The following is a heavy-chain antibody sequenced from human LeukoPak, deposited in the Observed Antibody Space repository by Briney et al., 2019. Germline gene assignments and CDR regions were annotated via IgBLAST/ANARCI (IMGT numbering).Heavy chain of an antibody. D-gene: IGHD3-16*01. CDR3: ARALITRALDI. CDR1: GFIFNSYS. J-gene: IGHJ4*02. V-gene: IGHV3-21*01. Sequence: GGSLRLSCAASGFIFNSYSMNWVRQAPGKGLEWVSSISGTSGYIYYADSVKGRFTISRDNAKNSLYLQMNSLRAEDTAVYYCARALITRALDIWGQGNLVTVSS. CDR2: ISGTSGYI.